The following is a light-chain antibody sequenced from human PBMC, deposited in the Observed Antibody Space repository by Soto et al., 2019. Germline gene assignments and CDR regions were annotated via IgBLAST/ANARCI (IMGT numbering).Light chain of an antibody. Sequence: EMVMTQSPGTLSVSPGERVTLSCRASQSVFSKLAWYQQKPGQAPTLLIFDASARAPGTPARFSGSGSGTEFTPTINSLQSEDFGVYFCMQYNKWPLRTFGQGTKVEIK. CDR2: DAS. CDR3: MQYNKWPLRT. V-gene: IGKV3-15*01. CDR1: QSVFSK. J-gene: IGKJ1*01.